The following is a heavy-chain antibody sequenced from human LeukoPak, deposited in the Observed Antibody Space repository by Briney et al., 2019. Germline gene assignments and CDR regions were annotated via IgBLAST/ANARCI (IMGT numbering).Heavy chain of an antibody. Sequence: PSVTLALTCSVSGGSISSYYWSWIRQPAGKGLEWIGRIYTSGRTDYNPSLKSRVIMSVDTSKNQFSLKLNSVTAADTAVYYCARPRRTYSSGQLYFDYWGQGTLVTVSS. CDR3: ARPRRTYSSGQLYFDY. CDR2: IYTSGRT. D-gene: IGHD6-19*01. J-gene: IGHJ4*02. V-gene: IGHV4-4*07. CDR1: GGSISSYY.